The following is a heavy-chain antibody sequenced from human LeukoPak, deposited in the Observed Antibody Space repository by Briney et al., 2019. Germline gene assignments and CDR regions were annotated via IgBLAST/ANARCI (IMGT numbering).Heavy chain of an antibody. D-gene: IGHD3-16*01. CDR3: ARGWGSRIWNY. J-gene: IGHJ4*02. CDR1: GFTFSGSA. CDR2: IRSKANSYAT. Sequence: GGSLRLSCAASGFTFSGSAMHWVRQASGKGLEWVGRIRSKANSYATAYAASVKGRFTISRDDSKNTAYLQMNSLKTEDTAVYYCARGWGSRIWNYWGQGTLVTVSS. V-gene: IGHV3-73*01.